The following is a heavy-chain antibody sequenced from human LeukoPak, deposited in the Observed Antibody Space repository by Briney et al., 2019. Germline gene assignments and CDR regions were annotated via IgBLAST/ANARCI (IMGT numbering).Heavy chain of an antibody. CDR3: ARDVWGCSGDSCFYYYYYGMDV. J-gene: IGHJ6*02. Sequence: ASVKVSCKASGYTFTGYYMHWVRQAPGQGLEWMGWINPNSGGTNYAQKFQGRVTMTRDTSISTAYMELSRLRSDDTAVYYCARDVWGCSGDSCFYYYYYGMDVWGQGTTVTVSS. D-gene: IGHD2-15*01. CDR2: INPNSGGT. V-gene: IGHV1-2*02. CDR1: GYTFTGYY.